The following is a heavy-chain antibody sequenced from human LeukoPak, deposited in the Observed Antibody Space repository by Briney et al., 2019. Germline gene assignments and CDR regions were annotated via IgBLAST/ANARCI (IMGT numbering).Heavy chain of an antibody. V-gene: IGHV4-31*03. Sequence: PSQTLSLTCTVSGGSISSSGYYWSWIRQHPGKGLEWIGYIHYSGSTYYNPSLKSRVTISVDTSKNQFSLKLSSVTAADTAVYYCARLVPYDYYGSGSYFDYWGQGTLVTVSS. D-gene: IGHD3-10*01. CDR3: ARLVPYDYYGSGSYFDY. J-gene: IGHJ4*02. CDR1: GGSISSSGYY. CDR2: IHYSGST.